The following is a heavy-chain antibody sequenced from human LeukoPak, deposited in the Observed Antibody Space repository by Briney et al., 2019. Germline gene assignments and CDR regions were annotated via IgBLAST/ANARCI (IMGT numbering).Heavy chain of an antibody. D-gene: IGHD6-13*01. J-gene: IGHJ4*02. CDR3: AKDRWGIAAAGSFDY. CDR1: GFTVSSNY. Sequence: GGSLRLSCAASGFTVSSNYMSWVRQAPGKGLEWVSFIYSGGITYYADSVKGRFTISRDNSKNTLYLQMNSLRAEDTAVYYCAKDRWGIAAAGSFDYWGQGTLVTVSS. V-gene: IGHV3-66*01. CDR2: IYSGGIT.